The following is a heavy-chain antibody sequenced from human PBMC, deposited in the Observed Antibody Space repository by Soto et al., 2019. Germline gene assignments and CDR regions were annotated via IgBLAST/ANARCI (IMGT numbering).Heavy chain of an antibody. CDR3: ARDYGGNEFDY. CDR2: IKQDGSEK. Sequence: EVQLVESGGGLVQPGGSLRLSCAASGFTFSSYWMSWVRQAQGKGLEWVANIKQDGSEKYYVESVKGRFTISRDNAKNSLYLKMNSLRAEDTAVYYCARDYGGNEFDYWGQGTPVTVSS. V-gene: IGHV3-7*01. CDR1: GFTFSSYW. D-gene: IGHD4-17*01. J-gene: IGHJ4*02.